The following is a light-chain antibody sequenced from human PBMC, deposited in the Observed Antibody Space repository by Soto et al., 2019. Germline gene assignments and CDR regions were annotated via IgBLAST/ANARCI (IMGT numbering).Light chain of an antibody. V-gene: IGLV2-8*01. CDR3: SSYAGSNNYV. J-gene: IGLJ1*01. CDR1: SSDVGGYNY. CDR2: EVS. Sequence: SVLTQPPSASGSPGHSVTISCPGTSSDVGGYNYVSWYQQHPGKAPKLMIYEVSKRPSGVPDRSSGSKSGNTASLTVSGLQAEDEADYYCSSYAGSNNYVFGTGTKVTVL.